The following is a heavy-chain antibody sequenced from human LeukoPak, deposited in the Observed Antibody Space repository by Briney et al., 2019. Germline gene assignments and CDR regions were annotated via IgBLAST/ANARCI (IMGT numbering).Heavy chain of an antibody. D-gene: IGHD6-6*01. J-gene: IGHJ5*02. V-gene: IGHV3-15*01. Sequence: GGSLRLSCAASGFTFTNAWMTWVRQAPGKGLEWVGRIKSKTGGGTTDYAAPVKGRFIISRDDSKNTLYLQMNSLKTEDTAVYYCNTAYIDSRPWGQGTLVTVSS. CDR3: NTAYIDSRP. CDR2: IKSKTGGGTT. CDR1: GFTFTNAW.